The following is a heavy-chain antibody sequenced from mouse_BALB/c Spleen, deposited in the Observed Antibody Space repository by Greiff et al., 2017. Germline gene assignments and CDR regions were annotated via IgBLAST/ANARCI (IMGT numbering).Heavy chain of an antibody. D-gene: IGHD1-1*01. CDR2: IDPANGNT. Sequence: EVQLQQSGAELVKPGASVKLSCTASGFNIKDTYMHWVKQRPEQGLEWIGRIDPANGNTKYDPKFQGKATITADTSSNTAYLQLSSLTSEDTAVYYCASSPDYGSLFDYWGQGTTLTVSA. J-gene: IGHJ2*01. CDR1: GFNIKDTY. V-gene: IGHV14-3*02. CDR3: ASSPDYGSLFDY.